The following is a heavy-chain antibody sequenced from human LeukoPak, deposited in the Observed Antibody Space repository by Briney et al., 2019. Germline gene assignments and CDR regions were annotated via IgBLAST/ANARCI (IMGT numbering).Heavy chain of an antibody. CDR3: ARGVVGIIPIDY. D-gene: IGHD1-26*01. J-gene: IGHJ4*02. CDR1: GFTFSSYA. Sequence: PGGSLRLSCAASGFTFSSYAMSWVRQAPGKGLEWVSAISGSGGSTYYADSVKGRFTISRDNSKDTLYLQMNNLRADDTAVYYCARGVVGIIPIDYWGQGTLVTVSS. V-gene: IGHV3-23*01. CDR2: ISGSGGST.